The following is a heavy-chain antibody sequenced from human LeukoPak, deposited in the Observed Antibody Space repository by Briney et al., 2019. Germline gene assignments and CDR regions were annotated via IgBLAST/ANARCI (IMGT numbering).Heavy chain of an antibody. J-gene: IGHJ6*02. CDR2: IYYSGST. V-gene: IGHV4-31*03. D-gene: IGHD6-6*01. Sequence: PSETLSLTCTVSGGSISRGGSYWSWIRQHPGKGLEWVGYIYYSGSTYYNPSLKSRVTISVDTSKNQFSLKLSSVTAADTAVYYCARAPKAPASMDVWGQGTTVTVSS. CDR1: GGSISRGGSY. CDR3: ARAPKAPASMDV.